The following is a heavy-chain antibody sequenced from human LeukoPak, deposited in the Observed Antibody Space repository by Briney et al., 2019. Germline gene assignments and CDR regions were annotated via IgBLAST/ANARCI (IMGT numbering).Heavy chain of an antibody. D-gene: IGHD2-2*01. V-gene: IGHV4-4*07. CDR3: ARVQVVPAASDAFDI. CDR1: GGSISSYY. Sequence: SETLSLTCTVSGGSISSYYWSWIRQPAGKGLEWIGRIYTSGSTSYNPSLKSRVTMSVDTSKNQFSLKLSSVTAADTAVYCCARVQVVPAASDAFDIWGQGTMVTVSS. CDR2: IYTSGST. J-gene: IGHJ3*02.